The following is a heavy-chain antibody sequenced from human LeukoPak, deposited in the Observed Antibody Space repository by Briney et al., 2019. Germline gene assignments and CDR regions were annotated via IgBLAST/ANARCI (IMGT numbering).Heavy chain of an antibody. CDR2: VNLQGFI. Sequence: PSETLSLTCGVSGGSVTSTNYWTWVRQPPGKGLEWIGEVNLQGFINYNPSLMGRVAISVDTFENHISLQLTSVTAADTAVYYCAREGGPYRPLDYSGQGTLVTVSS. J-gene: IGHJ4*02. CDR1: GGSVTSTNY. V-gene: IGHV4-4*02. CDR3: AREGGPYRPLDY.